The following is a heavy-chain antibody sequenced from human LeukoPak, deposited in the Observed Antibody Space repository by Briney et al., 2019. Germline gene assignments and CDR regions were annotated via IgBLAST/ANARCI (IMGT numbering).Heavy chain of an antibody. V-gene: IGHV1-46*01. CDR3: ARVVWNYYDSSGYGAFDI. Sequence: GSVKVSCKASGYTFTNYYMHWVRQAPGQGLEWLGIINASGGSTSYAQKFQGRVTMTRDTSTTTVYMELSSLRSEDTAVYYCARVVWNYYDSSGYGAFDIWGQGTMVTASS. CDR1: GYTFTNYY. CDR2: INASGGST. J-gene: IGHJ3*02. D-gene: IGHD3-22*01.